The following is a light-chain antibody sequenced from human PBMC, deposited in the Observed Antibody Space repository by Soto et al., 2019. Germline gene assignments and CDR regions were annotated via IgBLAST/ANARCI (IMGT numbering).Light chain of an antibody. CDR1: SSNFGAGND. V-gene: IGLV1-40*01. CDR2: GNN. CDR3: QSYDSSLRGYV. Sequence: QSVLTQPPSVSGAPGQRVTISCTGSSSNFGAGNDVQWYQQLPGTAPKLLIFGNNNRPSGVPDRFSDPKSGISASLAISGLQAEDEADYYCQSYDSSLRGYVFGTGTKLTVL. J-gene: IGLJ1*01.